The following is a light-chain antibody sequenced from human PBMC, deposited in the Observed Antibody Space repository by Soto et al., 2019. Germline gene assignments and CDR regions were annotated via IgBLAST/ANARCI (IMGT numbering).Light chain of an antibody. J-gene: IGKJ1*01. CDR3: QQYGT. Sequence: EIVLTQSPGTLSLSPGERATLSCKTSQSVSSNYLAWYQQKPGQAPRLLIYGPSSRATGIPDRFSGSGSGTDFTLTISILEPEDFALYYRQQYGTFGQGTKVEIK. V-gene: IGKV3-20*01. CDR2: GPS. CDR1: QSVSSNY.